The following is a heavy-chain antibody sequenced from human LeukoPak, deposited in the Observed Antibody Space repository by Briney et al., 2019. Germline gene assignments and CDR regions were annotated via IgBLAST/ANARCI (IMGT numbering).Heavy chain of an antibody. CDR3: ARDGRPYRWFDP. J-gene: IGHJ5*02. CDR1: GGSFSGYY. V-gene: IGHV4-34*01. Sequence: SETLSLTCAVYGGSFSGYYWSWIRQPPGKGLEWIGEINHSGSTNYNPSPKSRVTISVDTSKNQFSLKLSSVTAADTAVYYCARDGRPYRWFDPWGQGTLVTVSS. D-gene: IGHD1-1*01. CDR2: INHSGST.